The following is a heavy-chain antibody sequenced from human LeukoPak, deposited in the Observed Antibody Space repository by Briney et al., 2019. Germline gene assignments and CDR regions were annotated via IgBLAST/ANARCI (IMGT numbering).Heavy chain of an antibody. CDR1: GDKFKTYA. J-gene: IGHJ4*02. CDR3: ARGQGMHLWLAY. D-gene: IGHD3-9*01. Sequence: ASLKLSCKGSGDKFKTYAIRWVRQAPGQGLEGIGAIIPIFGTSHYAQIFQGRATITADESTTTAYLGLTSLRSDDKAIYFCARGQGMHLWLAYWGQGTLVTVSS. CDR2: IIPIFGTS. V-gene: IGHV1-69*01.